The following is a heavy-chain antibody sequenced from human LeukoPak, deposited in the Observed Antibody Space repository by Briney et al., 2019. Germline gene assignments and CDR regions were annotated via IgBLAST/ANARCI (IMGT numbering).Heavy chain of an antibody. CDR2: MNPNSGNT. CDR3: ARDKDFWSGSYYYYYMDV. CDR1: GYTFTSYD. J-gene: IGHJ6*03. D-gene: IGHD3-3*01. Sequence: GASVKVSCKASGYTFTSYDINWVRQATGQGLEWMGWMNPNSGNTGYAQKFQGRVTMTRNTSISTAYMELSSLRSEDTAVYYCARDKDFWSGSYYYYYMDVWGKGTTVTVSS. V-gene: IGHV1-8*01.